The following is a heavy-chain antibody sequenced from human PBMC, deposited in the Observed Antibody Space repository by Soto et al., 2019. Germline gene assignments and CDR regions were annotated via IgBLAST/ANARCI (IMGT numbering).Heavy chain of an antibody. V-gene: IGHV4-34*01. CDR3: ARHRLWFGEFSPDWFDP. D-gene: IGHD3-10*01. CDR2: INHSGST. J-gene: IGHJ5*02. Sequence: SETLSLTCAVYGGSFSGYYWSWIRQPPGKGLEWIGEINHSGSTNYNPSLKSRVTISVDTSKNQFSLKLSSVTAADTAVYYCARHRLWFGEFSPDWFDPWGQGTLVTVSS. CDR1: GGSFSGYY.